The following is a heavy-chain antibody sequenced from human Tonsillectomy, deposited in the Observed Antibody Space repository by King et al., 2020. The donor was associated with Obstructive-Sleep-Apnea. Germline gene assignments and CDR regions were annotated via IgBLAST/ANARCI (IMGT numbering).Heavy chain of an antibody. V-gene: IGHV3-7*01. Sequence: VQLVESGGGLVQPGGSLRLSCAASGFTFSSYWMSWVRQAPGKGLEWVANIKQDGSAKYYVDSVKGRFTISRDNAKNSLYLQLNSLRVEDSAVYSCAREGYCSGGSCYPGAFDIWGQGTMVTVSS. D-gene: IGHD2-15*01. CDR3: AREGYCSGGSCYPGAFDI. J-gene: IGHJ3*02. CDR2: IKQDGSAK. CDR1: GFTFSSYW.